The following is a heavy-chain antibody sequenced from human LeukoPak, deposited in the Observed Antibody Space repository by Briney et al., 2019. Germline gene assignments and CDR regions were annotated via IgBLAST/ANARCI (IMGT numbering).Heavy chain of an antibody. CDR3: ARDRPIVGATSRSDY. Sequence: SETLSLTCAVYGGSFSGYYWSWIRQPPGKGLKWIGEINHSGSTNYNPSLKSRVTISVDTSKNQFSLKLSSVTAADTAVYYRARDRPIVGATSRSDYWGQGTLVTVSS. J-gene: IGHJ4*02. D-gene: IGHD1-26*01. V-gene: IGHV4-34*01. CDR2: INHSGST. CDR1: GGSFSGYY.